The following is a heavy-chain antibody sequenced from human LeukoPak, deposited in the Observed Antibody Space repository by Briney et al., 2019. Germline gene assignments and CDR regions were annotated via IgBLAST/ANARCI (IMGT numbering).Heavy chain of an antibody. CDR3: ARDHRYAFDN. CDR1: GFTFIDDS. J-gene: IGHJ4*02. CDR2: VGISSGNT. V-gene: IGHV3-48*04. Sequence: GGSLRLSCAASGFTFIDDSMNWGRQAPGKGLEWISYVGISSGNTKYADSVKGRFTISGDSAKNSVFLQMNSLRVEDTAVYYCARDHRYAFDNWGQGTLVTVSS. D-gene: IGHD5-12*01.